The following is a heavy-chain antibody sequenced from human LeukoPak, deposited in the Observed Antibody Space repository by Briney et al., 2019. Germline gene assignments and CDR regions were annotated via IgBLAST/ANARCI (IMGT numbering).Heavy chain of an antibody. D-gene: IGHD6-19*01. CDR1: GFTVSSND. V-gene: IGHV3-53*01. Sequence: GGSLRLSCAASGFTVSSNDMSWVRQAPGKGLEWVSVIYSGGSTYYADSVKGRFTLSRDNSKNTLYLQMNSLRAEDTAVYYCARDRSGWYFDYWGQGTLVTVSS. J-gene: IGHJ4*02. CDR2: IYSGGST. CDR3: ARDRSGWYFDY.